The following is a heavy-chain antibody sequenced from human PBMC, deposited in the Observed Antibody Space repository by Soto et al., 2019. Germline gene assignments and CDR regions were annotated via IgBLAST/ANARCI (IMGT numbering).Heavy chain of an antibody. V-gene: IGHV4-59*01. Sequence: SETLSLTCTVSGGSISSYYWSWIRQPPGKGLEWIGYIYYSGSTNYNPSLKSRVTISVDTSKNQFSLKLSSVTAADTAVYYCARVRQPNYDFWSGYANTNWFDPWGQGTLVTVSS. D-gene: IGHD3-3*01. J-gene: IGHJ5*02. CDR3: ARVRQPNYDFWSGYANTNWFDP. CDR2: IYYSGST. CDR1: GGSISSYY.